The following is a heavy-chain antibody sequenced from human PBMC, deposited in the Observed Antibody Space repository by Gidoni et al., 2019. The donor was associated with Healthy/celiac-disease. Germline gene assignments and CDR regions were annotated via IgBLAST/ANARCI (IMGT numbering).Heavy chain of an antibody. CDR2: ISSSGRTI. V-gene: IGHV3-48*03. CDR3: SRSVKLEPFDY. Sequence: EVQLVESGGGLVQPGGSLRLSCAASGVTFSSYEMNWVRQAPGKGLEWVSYISSSGRTISYADSVKARFTLSRDNAQNSLYLHMHSRSAEDTAVYYCSRSVKLEPFDYWGQGTLVTFSS. J-gene: IGHJ4*02. D-gene: IGHD1-1*01. CDR1: GVTFSSYE.